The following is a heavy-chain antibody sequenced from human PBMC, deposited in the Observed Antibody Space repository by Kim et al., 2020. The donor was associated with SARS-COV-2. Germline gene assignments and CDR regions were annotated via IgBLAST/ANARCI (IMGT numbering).Heavy chain of an antibody. J-gene: IGHJ4*02. Sequence: SGPTLVNPTQTLTLTCTFSGFSLSTSGMCVSWIRQPPGKALEWLALIDWDDDKYYSTSLKTRLTISKDTSKNQVVLTMTNMDPVDTATYYCARMDTIANWGPYFDYWGQGTLVTVSS. CDR3: ARMDTIANWGPYFDY. CDR1: GFSLSTSGMC. CDR2: IDWDDDK. D-gene: IGHD7-27*01. V-gene: IGHV2-70*01.